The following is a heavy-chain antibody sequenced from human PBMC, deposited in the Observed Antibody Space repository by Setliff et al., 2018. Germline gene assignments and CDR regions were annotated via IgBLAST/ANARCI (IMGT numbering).Heavy chain of an antibody. Sequence: GGSLRLSCVASGFNLHVYTMEWVRQAPGKGLDWVSSISSNSNYIYTADSVKGRFTISRDNAKNTLYLQMNSLRAEDTAVYYCARGIHYDFWSGYSPYYMDVWGKGTTVTVSS. CDR3: ARGIHYDFWSGYSPYYMDV. CDR1: GFNLHVYT. D-gene: IGHD3-3*01. V-gene: IGHV3-21*06. CDR2: ISSNSNYI. J-gene: IGHJ6*03.